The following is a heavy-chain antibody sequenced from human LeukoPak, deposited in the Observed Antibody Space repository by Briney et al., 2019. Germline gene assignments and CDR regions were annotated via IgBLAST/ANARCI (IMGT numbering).Heavy chain of an antibody. J-gene: IGHJ4*02. V-gene: IGHV1-8*01. CDR2: MNPNSGNT. CDR1: GYTFTSDD. Sequence: ASVKVSCKASGYTFTSDDINWVRQATGQGLEWMGWMNPNSGNTGYAQKFQGRVTMTRNTSISTAYMELSSLRSEDTAIYYCARAGYSSSWGHFGYWGQGTLVTVSS. CDR3: ARAGYSSSWGHFGY. D-gene: IGHD6-13*01.